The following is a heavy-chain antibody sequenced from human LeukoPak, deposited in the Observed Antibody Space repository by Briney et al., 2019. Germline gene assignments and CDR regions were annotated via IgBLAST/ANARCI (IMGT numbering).Heavy chain of an antibody. Sequence: ASVKVSCKASGYTFTGYYMHWVRQAPGQGLEWMGWINPNSGGTNYAQEFQGRVTMTRDTSISTAYMELSRLRSDDTAVYYCACSTTLHDAFDIWGQWTMVTVSS. CDR2: INPNSGGT. CDR3: ACSTTLHDAFDI. D-gene: IGHD3-10*02. CDR1: GYTFTGYY. V-gene: IGHV1-2*02. J-gene: IGHJ3*02.